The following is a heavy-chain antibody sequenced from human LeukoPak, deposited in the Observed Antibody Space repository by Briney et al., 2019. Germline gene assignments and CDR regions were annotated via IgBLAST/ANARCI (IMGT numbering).Heavy chain of an antibody. CDR3: ARADWDTAMIDY. CDR1: GFTFDDYA. CDR2: ISWNSGTI. V-gene: IGHV3-9*01. D-gene: IGHD5-18*01. Sequence: GGSLRLSCAVSGFTFDDYAMHWVRQAPGKGLEWVSGISWNSGTIGYADSVKGRFTISRDNAKNSLYLQMNSLRAEDTAVYYCARADWDTAMIDYWGQGTLVTVSS. J-gene: IGHJ4*02.